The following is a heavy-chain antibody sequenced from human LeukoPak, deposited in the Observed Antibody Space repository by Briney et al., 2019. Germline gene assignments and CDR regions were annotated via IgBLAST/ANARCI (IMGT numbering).Heavy chain of an antibody. J-gene: IGHJ5*02. CDR1: GFTFSDYY. V-gene: IGHV3-11*01. D-gene: IGHD3-16*01. Sequence: PGGSLRLSCAASGFTFSDYYMSWIRQAPGKGLEWVSYISSSGSTIYYADSVKGRFTISRDNAKNSLYLQMNSLRAEDTAVYYCAGDIEGGPYNWFDPWGQGTLVTVSS. CDR3: AGDIEGGPYNWFDP. CDR2: ISSSGSTI.